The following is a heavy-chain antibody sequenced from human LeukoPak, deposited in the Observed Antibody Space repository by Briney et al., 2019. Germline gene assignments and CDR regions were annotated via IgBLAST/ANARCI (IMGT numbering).Heavy chain of an antibody. V-gene: IGHV1-69*13. CDR3: ARDRLGDYYDSSGYYYGDDAFDI. CDR2: IIPIFGTA. CDR1: GGTFSSYA. D-gene: IGHD3-22*01. Sequence: ASVKVSCKASGGTFSSYAISWVRQAPGQGLEWMGGIIPIFGTANYAQKFQGRVTITADESTRTAHMELSSLRSDDTAVYYCARDRLGDYYDSSGYYYGDDAFDIWGQGTMVTVSS. J-gene: IGHJ3*02.